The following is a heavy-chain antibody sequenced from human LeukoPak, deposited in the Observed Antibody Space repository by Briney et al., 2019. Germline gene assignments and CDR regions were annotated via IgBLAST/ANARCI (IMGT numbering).Heavy chain of an antibody. CDR1: GFTFSSYA. J-gene: IGHJ4*02. Sequence: GGSLRLSCAASGFTFSSYAMSWVRQAPGKGLKWVSAISGSGGSTYYADSVKGRFTISRDNSKNTLYLQMNSLRAEDTAVYYCAKYYDSSGSQPYYFDYWGQGTLVTVSS. V-gene: IGHV3-23*01. D-gene: IGHD3-22*01. CDR3: AKYYDSSGSQPYYFDY. CDR2: ISGSGGST.